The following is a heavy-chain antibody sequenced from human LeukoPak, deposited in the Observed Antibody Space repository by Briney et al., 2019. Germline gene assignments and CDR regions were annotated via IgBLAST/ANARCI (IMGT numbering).Heavy chain of an antibody. CDR3: ARESIVVVPTTMDDASDI. CDR2: IKQDGSEQ. V-gene: IGHV3-7*01. Sequence: PGGSLRLSCVASGFTFTNAWMSWVRQAPGKGLEWVANIKQDGSEQFYLDSVKGRFTISRDNAKNALYLQMHSLRVEDTAVYYCARESIVVVPTTMDDASDIWGQGTMVTVSS. D-gene: IGHD2-2*01. CDR1: GFTFTNAW. J-gene: IGHJ3*02.